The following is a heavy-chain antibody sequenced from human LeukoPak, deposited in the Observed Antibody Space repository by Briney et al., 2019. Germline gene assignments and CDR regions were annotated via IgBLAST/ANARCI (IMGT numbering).Heavy chain of an antibody. CDR1: GFTFSSYG. CDR3: TKGKNYHAFDY. J-gene: IGHJ4*02. D-gene: IGHD1-7*01. CDR2: ISYDGSNK. Sequence: GGSLRLSCAASGFTFSSYGMHWVRQAPGKGLEWVAVISYDGSNKYYADSVKGRFTISRDNSKNTLYLQMNSLRAEDTAIYYCTKGKNYHAFDYWGQGTLVTVSS. V-gene: IGHV3-30*18.